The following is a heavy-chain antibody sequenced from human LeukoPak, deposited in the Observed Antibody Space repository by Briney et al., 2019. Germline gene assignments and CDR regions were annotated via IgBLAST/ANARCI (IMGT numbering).Heavy chain of an antibody. CDR1: GWSFSGYY. CDR3: ARKPPYDSSGYYPNYYYYGMDV. V-gene: IGHV4-34*01. CDR2: INHSGST. J-gene: IGHJ6*02. Sequence: SETLSLTCAVYGWSFSGYYWSWIRQPPGKGLEWIGEINHSGSTNYNPSLKSRDTISVDTSKNQFSLKLSSLTAADTAVYYCARKPPYDSSGYYPNYYYYGMDVWGQGTTVTVSS. D-gene: IGHD3-22*01.